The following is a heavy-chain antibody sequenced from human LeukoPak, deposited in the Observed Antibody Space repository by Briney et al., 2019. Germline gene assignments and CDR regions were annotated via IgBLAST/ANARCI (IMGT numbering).Heavy chain of an antibody. CDR3: ARGRLVIDSTHYFDY. D-gene: IGHD2-21*01. Sequence: SVKVSCKASGGTFSSYAISWVRQAPGQGLEWMGGIIPIFGTANYAQKFQGRVTITTDESTSTAYMELSSLRSEDTAVYYCARGRLVIDSTHYFDYWGQGTLVTVSS. J-gene: IGHJ4*02. CDR2: IIPIFGTA. CDR1: GGTFSSYA. V-gene: IGHV1-69*05.